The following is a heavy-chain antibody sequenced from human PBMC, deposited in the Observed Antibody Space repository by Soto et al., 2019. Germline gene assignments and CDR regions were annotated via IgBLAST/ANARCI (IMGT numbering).Heavy chain of an antibody. J-gene: IGHJ4*02. V-gene: IGHV4-39*01. CDR3: ARHFVAVVIKGWGY. D-gene: IGHD3-10*01. CDR2: TYYNGNA. Sequence: PSETLSLTCNVSGGSIDRSNYYWDWLRQPPGKGLEWIGTTYYNGNAYYNPSLRSRVSMSVDTSKNQFSLKLISVTAADTAVYYCARHFVAVVIKGWGYWGQGKLVTVDS. CDR1: GGSIDRSNYY.